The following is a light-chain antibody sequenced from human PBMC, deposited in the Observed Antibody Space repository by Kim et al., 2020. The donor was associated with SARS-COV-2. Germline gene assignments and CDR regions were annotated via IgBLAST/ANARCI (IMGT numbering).Light chain of an antibody. V-gene: IGKV2-28*01. CDR2: LGA. CDR1: QSLQHSNGYNY. J-gene: IGKJ5*01. Sequence: PASISCRSSQSLQHSNGYNYLDWYLQKPGQSPQLLIDLGANRASGVPDRFSGSGSGTDFTLKISRVEAEDVGVYYCMQALQTRSAFGQGTRLEIK. CDR3: MQALQTRSA.